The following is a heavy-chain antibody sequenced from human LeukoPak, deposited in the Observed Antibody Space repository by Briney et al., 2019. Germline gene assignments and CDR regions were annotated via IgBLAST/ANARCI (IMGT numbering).Heavy chain of an antibody. CDR1: GGSISSGGYS. CDR2: IYYSEST. J-gene: IGHJ4*02. D-gene: IGHD5-18*01. Sequence: SETLSLTCAVSGGSISSGGYSWSWIRQPPGKGLEWIGYIYYSESTQYNPSLKSRVTISLDTSKNQFSLKLSSVTAADTAVYYCARLGYSYGAFDYWGPGTLVTVSS. V-gene: IGHV4-30-4*07. CDR3: ARLGYSYGAFDY.